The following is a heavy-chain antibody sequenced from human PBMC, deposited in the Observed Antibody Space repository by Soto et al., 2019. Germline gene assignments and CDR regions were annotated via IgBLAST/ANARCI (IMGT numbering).Heavy chain of an antibody. D-gene: IGHD6-13*01. J-gene: IGHJ4*02. Sequence: ASVKVSCKASGYTFTSYDINWVRQATGQGLEWMGWMNPNSGNTGYAQKFQGRVTMTRNTSISTAYMELSSLRSEDTAVYYCGRGEEQQLVLVDYWGQGTLVTVSS. CDR1: GYTFTSYD. CDR2: MNPNSGNT. V-gene: IGHV1-8*01. CDR3: GRGEEQQLVLVDY.